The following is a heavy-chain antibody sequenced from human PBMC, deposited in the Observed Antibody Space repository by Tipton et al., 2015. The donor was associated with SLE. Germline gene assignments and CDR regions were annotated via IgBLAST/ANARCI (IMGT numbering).Heavy chain of an antibody. CDR1: GFTFSSYA. Sequence: GSLRLSCAASGFTFSSYAMSWVRQAPGKGLEWVSVIYSGGSTYYADSVKGRFTISRDNSKNTLYLQMNSLRAEDTAVYYCARTTLAAAGDHYWGQGTLVTVSS. J-gene: IGHJ4*02. CDR2: IYSGGST. D-gene: IGHD6-13*01. CDR3: ARTTLAAAGDHY. V-gene: IGHV3-66*02.